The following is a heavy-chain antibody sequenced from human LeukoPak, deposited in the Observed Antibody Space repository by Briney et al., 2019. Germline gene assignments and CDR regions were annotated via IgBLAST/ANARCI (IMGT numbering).Heavy chain of an antibody. J-gene: IGHJ5*02. CDR3: ARLYYYDSSGYYGVNWFDP. D-gene: IGHD3-22*01. CDR2: IYYSGST. CDR1: GGSISSGTYY. Sequence: SETLSLTCTVSGGSISSGTYYWGWIRQPPRKGLEWIGRIYYSGSTYYSPSLKSRVTMSADTSKNQFSLELNSVTAADTAVYYCARLYYYDSSGYYGVNWFDPWGQGTLVTVSS. V-gene: IGHV4-39*01.